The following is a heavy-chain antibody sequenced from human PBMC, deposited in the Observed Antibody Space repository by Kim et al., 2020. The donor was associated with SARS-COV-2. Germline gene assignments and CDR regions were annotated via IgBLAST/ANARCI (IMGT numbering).Heavy chain of an antibody. CDR2: INHSGST. CDR3: ASDPPRGWYFGMKYFQH. V-gene: IGHV4-34*01. D-gene: IGHD6-19*01. Sequence: SETLSLTCAVYGGSFSGYYWSWIRQPPGKGLEWIGEINHSGSTNYNPSLKSRVTISVDTSKNQFSLKLSSVTAADTAVYYCASDPPRGWYFGMKYFQHWGQGTLVTVSS. CDR1: GGSFSGYY. J-gene: IGHJ1*01.